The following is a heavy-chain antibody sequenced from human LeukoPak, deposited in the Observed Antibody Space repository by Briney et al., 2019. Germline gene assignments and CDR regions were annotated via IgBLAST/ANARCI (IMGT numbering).Heavy chain of an antibody. J-gene: IGHJ4*02. D-gene: IGHD5-18*01. Sequence: PSETLSLTCAVYGGSFSGYYWSWIRQPPGKGLEWIGEINHSGSTNYNPSLKSRVTISVDTSKNQFSLKVSSVTAADTAAYYCARGGYSLYDYWGQGTLVTVSS. CDR2: INHSGST. CDR3: ARGGYSLYDY. CDR1: GGSFSGYY. V-gene: IGHV4-34*01.